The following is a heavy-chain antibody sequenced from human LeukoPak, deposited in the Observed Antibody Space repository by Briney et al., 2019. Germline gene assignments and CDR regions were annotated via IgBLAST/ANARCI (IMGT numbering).Heavy chain of an antibody. D-gene: IGHD3-22*01. CDR1: GFTFNNYN. Sequence: GGSLRLSCAASGFTFNNYNMNWVRQAPGKALEWVSSITSSSTYIFYADSVKGRFTISRDNAKNSLYLQMNSLGPEDTAVYYCARDYYDSSGSETPFDYWGQGTLVTVSS. V-gene: IGHV3-21*01. CDR3: ARDYYDSSGSETPFDY. J-gene: IGHJ4*02. CDR2: ITSSSTYI.